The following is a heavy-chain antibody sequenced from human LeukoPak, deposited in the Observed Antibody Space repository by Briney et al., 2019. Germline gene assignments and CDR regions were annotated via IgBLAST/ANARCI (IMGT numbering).Heavy chain of an antibody. Sequence: VASVKVSCKASGYTFTGYYMHWVRPAPGQGLEWMGWINPNSGGTNYAQKFQGRVTMTRDTSISTAYMELSRLRSDDTAVYYCARAPDIVVVPADFDIWGQGTMVTVSS. CDR3: ARAPDIVVVPADFDI. D-gene: IGHD2-2*01. V-gene: IGHV1-2*02. CDR2: INPNSGGT. J-gene: IGHJ3*02. CDR1: GYTFTGYY.